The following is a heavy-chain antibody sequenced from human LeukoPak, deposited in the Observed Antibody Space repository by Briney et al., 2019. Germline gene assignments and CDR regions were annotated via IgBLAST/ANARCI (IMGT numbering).Heavy chain of an antibody. CDR1: GFTFCTYA. D-gene: IGHD5-18*01. J-gene: IGHJ4*02. CDR3: ANDPIDSYGR. V-gene: IGHV3-23*01. CDR2: ISGSDYHI. Sequence: GGSLRLSCAASGFTFCTYAMSWVRQAPGKGLEWVSIISGSDYHIYYADSVKGRFTISRDNSKNTLYLHMNGLRAEDTAVYYCANDPIDSYGRWGQGTLVTVSS.